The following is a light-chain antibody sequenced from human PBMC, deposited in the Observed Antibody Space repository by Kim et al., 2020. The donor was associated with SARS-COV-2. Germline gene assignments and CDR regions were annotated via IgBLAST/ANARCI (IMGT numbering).Light chain of an antibody. J-gene: IGLJ3*02. CDR2: QDS. CDR1: KLGDKY. V-gene: IGLV3-1*01. Sequence: SYELTQPPSVSASPGQTASITCPGDKLGDKYACWYQQKPGQSPVLVIYQDSKRPSGIPERFSGSNSGNTATLTISGTQAMDEADYYCQAWDSSTVVFGGGTQLTVL. CDR3: QAWDSSTVV.